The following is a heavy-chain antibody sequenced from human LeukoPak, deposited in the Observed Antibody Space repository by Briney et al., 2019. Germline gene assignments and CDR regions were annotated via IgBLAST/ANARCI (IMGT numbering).Heavy chain of an antibody. V-gene: IGHV3-43*02. D-gene: IGHD2-8*01. Sequence: GSLRLSCATSGFTFDDYAMHWVRQAPGKGLEWVCLISGDGGSTYYADSVKGRFTISRDNSRNSLYLQMNNLRTEDTALYYCAKDGLHCTNGVCYSAIIDYWGQGTLVTVSS. J-gene: IGHJ4*02. CDR3: AKDGLHCTNGVCYSAIIDY. CDR2: ISGDGGST. CDR1: GFTFDDYA.